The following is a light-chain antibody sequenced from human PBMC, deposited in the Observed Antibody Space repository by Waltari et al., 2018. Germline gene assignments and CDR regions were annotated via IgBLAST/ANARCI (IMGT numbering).Light chain of an antibody. CDR3: CSYAGSNSWV. CDR1: SSNIGSYNL. V-gene: IGLV2-23*02. CDR2: EVY. Sequence: QSALIQPASVSGSPGQSITISCTGTSSNIGSYNLVSWYQQYPGKAPKVMIYEVYKRPSGVSNRFSCSKSGNTAALTISGLQAEDETDYYCCSYAGSNSWVFGGGTKVTVL. J-gene: IGLJ3*02.